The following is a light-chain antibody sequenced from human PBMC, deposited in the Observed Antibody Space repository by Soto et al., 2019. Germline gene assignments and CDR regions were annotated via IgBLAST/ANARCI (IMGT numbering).Light chain of an antibody. CDR2: DNT. CDR1: SSDIGAGYR. V-gene: IGLV1-40*01. Sequence: QSVLTQPPSVSGAPGERVTISCTGSSSDIGAGYRVRWYQQVPGTAPKLLIYDNTNRPSGVSVRFSGSRSGTSASLAIHGLQSEDEADYHCAAWDDSLNGPVFGGGTKVTVL. CDR3: AAWDDSLNGPV. J-gene: IGLJ2*01.